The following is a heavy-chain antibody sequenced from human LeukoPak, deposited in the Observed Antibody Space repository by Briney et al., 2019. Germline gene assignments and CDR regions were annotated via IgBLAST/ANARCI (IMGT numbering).Heavy chain of an antibody. D-gene: IGHD2-21*01. V-gene: IGHV3-30*18. J-gene: IGHJ4*02. Sequence: GGSLRLSCAASGFTFSTYGMHSVRRAPGKGLEWVAVISYDGSNEYYADSVKGRFTISRDNSKNTLYLQMSSLRAEDTAVYYCAKEFNRGLPDYWGQGTLVTVPS. CDR3: AKEFNRGLPDY. CDR2: ISYDGSNE. CDR1: GFTFSTYG.